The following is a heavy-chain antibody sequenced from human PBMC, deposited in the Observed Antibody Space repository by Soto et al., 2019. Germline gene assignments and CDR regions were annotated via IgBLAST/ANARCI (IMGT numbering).Heavy chain of an antibody. Sequence: EVQLLESGGGLVPPGGSLRLSCAASGFTFTSYAMSWVRQAPGKGLEWVSLISGSGGSTYYADSVKGRFTISRDDSKNAVYLHMDSLRAEDTADYYCAKQRGYSSGWYGAFDIWGQGTMVTVSS. CDR2: ISGSGGST. V-gene: IGHV3-23*01. D-gene: IGHD6-19*01. CDR3: AKQRGYSSGWYGAFDI. CDR1: GFTFTSYA. J-gene: IGHJ3*02.